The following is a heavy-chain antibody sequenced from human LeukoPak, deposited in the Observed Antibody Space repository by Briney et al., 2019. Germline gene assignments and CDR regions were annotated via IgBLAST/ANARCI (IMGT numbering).Heavy chain of an antibody. Sequence: PGGSLRLSCAASGFTFSDYYMTWIRQAPGKGLEWVSSISSSSSYIYYADSVKGRFTISRDNAKNSLYLQMNSLRAEDTAVYYCAAPSERYSSSWYRYWGQGTLVTVSS. V-gene: IGHV3-11*06. D-gene: IGHD6-13*01. CDR2: ISSSSSYI. J-gene: IGHJ4*02. CDR3: AAPSERYSSSWYRY. CDR1: GFTFSDYY.